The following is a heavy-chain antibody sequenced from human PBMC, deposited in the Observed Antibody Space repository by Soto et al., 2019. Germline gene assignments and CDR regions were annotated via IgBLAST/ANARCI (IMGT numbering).Heavy chain of an antibody. CDR3: ARYNSYAIDY. V-gene: IGHV4-59*01. J-gene: IGHJ4*02. Sequence: LSRTCTVSGTSISSYYWSWIRQPPGKGLEWIANIHYSGTTNYNPSLASRVTLSVDTSKNQFSLKMTSVTAADRAMYFCARYNSYAIDYWGRGTLVTVSS. D-gene: IGHD2-8*01. CDR2: IHYSGTT. CDR1: GTSISSYY.